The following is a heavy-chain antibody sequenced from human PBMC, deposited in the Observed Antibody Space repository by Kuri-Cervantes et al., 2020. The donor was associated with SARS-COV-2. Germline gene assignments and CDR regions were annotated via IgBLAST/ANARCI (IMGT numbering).Heavy chain of an antibody. CDR1: GGSISDYY. Sequence: GSLRLSCIVSGGSISDYYWTWVRQPPGKGLEWIGDIYKGGSTKSNPSLKTRVTISVDTSKNQFSLKLSSVTAADTAVYYCARVRGSHYYYYYMDVWGKGTTVTVSS. CDR3: ARVRGSHYYYYYMDV. J-gene: IGHJ6*03. D-gene: IGHD6-13*01. CDR2: IYKGGST. V-gene: IGHV4-59*12.